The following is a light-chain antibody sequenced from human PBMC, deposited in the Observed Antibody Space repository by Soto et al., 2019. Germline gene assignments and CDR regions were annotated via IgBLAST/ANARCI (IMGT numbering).Light chain of an antibody. V-gene: IGLV2-14*01. J-gene: IGLJ3*02. CDR2: EVS. Sequence: QSALTQPASVSGSPGQSITISCTGTSRDVGGYNYVSWCQQYPGKAPKLMIYEVSNRPSGVSSRFSGSKSGNTASLTISALQAEDEADYYCTSYTIKNTWVFGGGTKLTVL. CDR1: SRDVGGYNY. CDR3: TSYTIKNTWV.